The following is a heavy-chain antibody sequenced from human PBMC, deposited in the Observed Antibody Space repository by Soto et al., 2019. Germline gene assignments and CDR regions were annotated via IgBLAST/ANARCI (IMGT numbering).Heavy chain of an antibody. CDR1: GFTFSNYA. CDR3: AKLLQNSYYNVMDV. J-gene: IGHJ6*02. CDR2: ISKSGDDT. Sequence: GRSLRLSCAASGFTFSNYAMRWVRQAPGQGLEWVSSISKSGDDTDYSGSVKGRFTISRDNSKNTLYLQMDSLRAEDTAIYYCAKLLQNSYYNVMDVWGQGTTVTGSS. V-gene: IGHV3-23*01. D-gene: IGHD1-1*01.